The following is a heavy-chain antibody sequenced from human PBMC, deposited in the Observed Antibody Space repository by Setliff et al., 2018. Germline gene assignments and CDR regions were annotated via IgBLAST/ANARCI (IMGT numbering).Heavy chain of an antibody. CDR3: ARTGTYRYFDY. CDR2: IYYSRTT. V-gene: IGHV4-39*01. CDR1: GGSFRANY. D-gene: IGHD1-1*01. Sequence: SETLSLTCAVSGGSFRANYWGWIRQPPGRGLEWIGSIYYSRTTYYNPSLKSRLTISVDTSKNQFSLKLRSVTAADTAVYYCARTGTYRYFDYWGQGALVTVSS. J-gene: IGHJ4*02.